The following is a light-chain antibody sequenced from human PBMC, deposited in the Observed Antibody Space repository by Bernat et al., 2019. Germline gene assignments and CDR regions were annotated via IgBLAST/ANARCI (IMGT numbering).Light chain of an antibody. CDR2: GAS. CDR1: QVSGTY. J-gene: IGKJ5*01. V-gene: IGKV1-9*01. CDR3: QQLDRFPIT. Sequence: DVQLTQSPSFLSASVGDRVDITCRASQVSGTYLAWYQKQPGKAPKLLIYGASTFQTGVPSRFSGSGSGTEFTLTIASLQTEDGATYFCQQLDRFPITFGQGTQLEIK.